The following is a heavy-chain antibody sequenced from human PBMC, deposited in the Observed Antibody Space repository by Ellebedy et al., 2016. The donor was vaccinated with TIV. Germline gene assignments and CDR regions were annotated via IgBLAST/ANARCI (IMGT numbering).Heavy chain of an antibody. V-gene: IGHV3-21*01. CDR2: ISTISDDV. D-gene: IGHD2-15*01. J-gene: IGHJ6*03. Sequence: GESLKISCAASGFAFGGFCMNWVRQAPGKGLERVSSISTISDDVHHADSVKGRFTISRDNAKNSIYLQMNNLRPEDTAVYYCARFSRGAPFVDYLYYMDVWGKGTAVTVSS. CDR3: ARFSRGAPFVDYLYYMDV. CDR1: GFAFGGFC.